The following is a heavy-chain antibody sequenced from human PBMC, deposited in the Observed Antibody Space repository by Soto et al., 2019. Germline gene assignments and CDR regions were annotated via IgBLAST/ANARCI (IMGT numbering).Heavy chain of an antibody. CDR1: GGTFNSYA. Sequence: QVLLVQSGAEVKKPGSSVKVSCKASGGTFNSYAFSWVRQAPGQGLEWMGGIIPIFGTPNYAQKFQGRVTITADEXASTAYMELSGLRSEDTAVYYCASRSENGYNYDFDYWGQGTLVTVSS. V-gene: IGHV1-69*12. CDR3: ASRSENGYNYDFDY. J-gene: IGHJ4*02. D-gene: IGHD5-12*01. CDR2: IIPIFGTP.